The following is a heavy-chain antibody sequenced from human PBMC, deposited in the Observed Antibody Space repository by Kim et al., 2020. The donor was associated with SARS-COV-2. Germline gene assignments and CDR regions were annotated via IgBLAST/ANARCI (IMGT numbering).Heavy chain of an antibody. CDR3: AKSPRTSAPYFFDS. Sequence: ADSVKGRFTISTDTSKNPLFLQLDSLRAEDTALYYCAKSPRTSAPYFFDSWGQGTLVTVSS. D-gene: IGHD2-8*01. J-gene: IGHJ4*02. V-gene: IGHV3-23*01.